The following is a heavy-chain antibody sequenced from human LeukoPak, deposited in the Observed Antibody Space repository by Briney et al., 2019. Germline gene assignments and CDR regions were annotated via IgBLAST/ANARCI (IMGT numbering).Heavy chain of an antibody. CDR2: INHSGST. Sequence: PGGSLRLSCAASGFTFSTYSMNWIRQPPGKGLEWIGEINHSGSTNYNPSLKSRVTISVDTSKNQFSLKLSSVTAADTAVYYCARGGVVPAARSNWFDPWGQGTLVTVSS. D-gene: IGHD2-2*01. CDR3: ARGGVVPAARSNWFDP. V-gene: IGHV4-34*01. J-gene: IGHJ5*02. CDR1: GFTFSTYS.